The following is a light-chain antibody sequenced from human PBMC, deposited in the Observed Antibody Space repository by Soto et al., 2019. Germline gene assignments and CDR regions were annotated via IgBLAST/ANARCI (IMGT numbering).Light chain of an antibody. V-gene: IGKV3-20*01. J-gene: IGKJ5*01. CDR1: QSVYSSY. Sequence: EIVLTQSPGTLSLSPREGATLSCRASQSVYSSYLAWYQQEPGQAPRLLIHGASSRATGIPDRFSGSGSGTDFTLTISRLEPEDFAVYYCQQYGSSPITFGQGTRLEIK. CDR2: GAS. CDR3: QQYGSSPIT.